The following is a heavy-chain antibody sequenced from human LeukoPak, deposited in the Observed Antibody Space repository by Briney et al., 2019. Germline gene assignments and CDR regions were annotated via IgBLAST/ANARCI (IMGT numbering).Heavy chain of an antibody. CDR3: ARDWDRDDPTCDY. CDR1: GFTFSSYW. Sequence: GGSLRLSCAASGFTFSSYWMSWVRQAPGKGLEWVSNIKEDGSEKYYVDSVKGRFIVSRDNAKNALYLQMNSLRAEDTAVYYCARDWDRDDPTCDYWGQGTVVTVSS. CDR2: IKEDGSEK. D-gene: IGHD2/OR15-2a*01. J-gene: IGHJ4*02. V-gene: IGHV3-7*01.